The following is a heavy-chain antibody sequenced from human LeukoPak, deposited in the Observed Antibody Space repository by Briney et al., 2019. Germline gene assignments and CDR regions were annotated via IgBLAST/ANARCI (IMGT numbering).Heavy chain of an antibody. CDR3: AGVTYSTYESFDF. CDR1: ANSSSSGYY. D-gene: IGHD4-11*01. V-gene: IGHV4-38-2*02. J-gene: IGHJ4*02. CDR2: IYQSGTT. Sequence: SETLSLTCTVSANSSSSGYYWGWIRQPPGKGLEWIGNIYQSGTTYNNPSLKSRVTISIDTSKNQFSLKLSSVTAADTAVYYCAGVTYSTYESFDFWGQGTLVTVSS.